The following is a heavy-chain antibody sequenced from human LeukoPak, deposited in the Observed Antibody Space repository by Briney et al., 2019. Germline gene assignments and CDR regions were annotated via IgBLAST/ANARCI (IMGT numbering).Heavy chain of an antibody. CDR3: ARGVADFVYYYYYGMDV. CDR2: IIPIFGTA. CDR1: GGTFSSYA. J-gene: IGHJ6*02. Sequence: SVKVSCKASGGTFSSYAISWVRQAPGQGLEWMGGIIPIFGTANYAQKFQGRVTIAADESTSTAYMELSSLRSEDTAVYYCARGVADFVYYYYYGMDVWGQGTTVTVSS. D-gene: IGHD6-19*01. V-gene: IGHV1-69*01.